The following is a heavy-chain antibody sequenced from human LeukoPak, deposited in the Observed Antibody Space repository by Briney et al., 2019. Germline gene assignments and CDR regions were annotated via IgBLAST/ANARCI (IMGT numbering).Heavy chain of an antibody. CDR1: GGSVSSGGFY. V-gene: IGHV4-61*08. CDR3: AREPPKSGGWFDP. CDR2: IYYSGST. D-gene: IGHD1-14*01. Sequence: SETLSLTCTVSGGSVSSGGFYWTWIRQPPGKGLEWIGYIYYSGSTNYNPSLKSRGTISVDTSKNQFSLKLSSVTAADTAVYYCAREPPKSGGWFDPWGQGTLVTVSS. J-gene: IGHJ5*02.